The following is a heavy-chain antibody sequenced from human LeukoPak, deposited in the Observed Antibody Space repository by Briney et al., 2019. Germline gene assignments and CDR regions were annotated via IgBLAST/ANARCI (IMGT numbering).Heavy chain of an antibody. V-gene: IGHV3-7*01. CDR3: ARVNSPAITYYDFWSGYYTDYYYYFMDV. Sequence: GGSLRLSCAASGFTFSSYWMSWVRQAPGKGLEWVANIKQDGSEKYYVDPVKGRFTISRDNAKNSLYLQMKSLRAEDTAVYYCARVNSPAITYYDFWSGYYTDYYYYFMDVWGKGTTVTVSS. D-gene: IGHD3-3*01. J-gene: IGHJ6*03. CDR1: GFTFSSYW. CDR2: IKQDGSEK.